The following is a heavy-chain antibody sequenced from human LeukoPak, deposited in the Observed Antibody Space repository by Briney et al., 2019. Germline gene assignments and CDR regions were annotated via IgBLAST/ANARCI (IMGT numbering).Heavy chain of an antibody. D-gene: IGHD3-22*01. CDR2: INPNSGGT. V-gene: IGHV1-2*06. J-gene: IGHJ3*02. CDR3: ARLRPNSSGYYLVAFDI. Sequence: ASVKVSYTPSGYTFNGYYMLWVREAPGDGLEWRGRINPNSGGTNYAPKFQGRVTMTRDTSISTAYMELSRLSSDDTAVYYCARLRPNSSGYYLVAFDIWGQGTMVTVSS. CDR1: GYTFNGYY.